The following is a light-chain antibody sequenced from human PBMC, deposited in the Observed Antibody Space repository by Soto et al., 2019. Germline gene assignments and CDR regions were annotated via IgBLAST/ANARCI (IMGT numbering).Light chain of an antibody. CDR3: QQTYSISLT. Sequence: DIQMTQSASSLSASVGDRVTITCRASQSISNYLNWYQQKPGKARQLLIYAASNLQRGVPSRFSGSGSGTAFTLTISSLQPQDFATYYCQQTYSISLTFGPGTRLEI. J-gene: IGKJ5*01. V-gene: IGKV1-39*01. CDR2: AAS. CDR1: QSISNY.